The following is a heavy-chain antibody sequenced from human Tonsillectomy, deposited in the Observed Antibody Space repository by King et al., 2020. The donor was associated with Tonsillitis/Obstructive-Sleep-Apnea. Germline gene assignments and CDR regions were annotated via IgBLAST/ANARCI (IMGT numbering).Heavy chain of an antibody. J-gene: IGHJ6*03. CDR2: ISWNSGSI. CDR3: ANDNQYDYYYMDV. CDR1: GFTFDDYA. V-gene: IGHV3-9*01. Sequence: VQLVESGGGLVQPGRSLRLSCAASGFTFDDYAMHWVRQAPGKGLEWVSGISWNSGSIGYADSVKGRFTISRDNAKNSLYLQMNSLRVEDTALYYCANDNQYDYYYMDVWGKGPRSPSP.